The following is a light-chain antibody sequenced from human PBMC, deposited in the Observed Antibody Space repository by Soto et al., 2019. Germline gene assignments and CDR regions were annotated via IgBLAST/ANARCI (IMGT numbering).Light chain of an antibody. V-gene: IGKV3-20*01. Sequence: EIVLTQFPGTLSLSPGERATLSCRASQSVGSNYLAWYQQRPGQAPRLLIYGASSRATGIPDRFSGSGSGTEFILTISSLQSEDFAVYYCQHYNNWLATFGGGTKVDI. CDR1: QSVGSNY. J-gene: IGKJ4*01. CDR3: QHYNNWLAT. CDR2: GAS.